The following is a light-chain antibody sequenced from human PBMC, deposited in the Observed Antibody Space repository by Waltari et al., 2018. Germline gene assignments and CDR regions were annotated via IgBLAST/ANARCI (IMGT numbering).Light chain of an antibody. Sequence: EIVLTQSPGSLSLSPGESATPSCRASQSVSSSYLAWYQQKPGQAPRLLIYGASSRATGIPDRFSGSGSGTDFTLTISRLEPEDFAVYYCQQYGSSPNTFGGGTKVEIK. J-gene: IGKJ4*01. CDR2: GAS. CDR1: QSVSSSY. CDR3: QQYGSSPNT. V-gene: IGKV3-20*01.